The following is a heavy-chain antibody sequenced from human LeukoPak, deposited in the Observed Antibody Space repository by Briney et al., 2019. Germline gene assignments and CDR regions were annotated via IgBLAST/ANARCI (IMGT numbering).Heavy chain of an antibody. J-gene: IGHJ4*01. CDR3: AGVLGVRDLAYFDY. D-gene: IGHD3-10*01. V-gene: IGHV3-74*01. CDR1: GFTFNTYW. Sequence: GGSLRLSCAASGFTFNTYWMHWVRQAPGKGLVWVSRIRSDGSSTSYADSVRGRFTISRDNAKNTLYLRMNSLRAEDTAVYYCAGVLGVRDLAYFDYWGHGTLVTVSS. CDR2: IRSDGSST.